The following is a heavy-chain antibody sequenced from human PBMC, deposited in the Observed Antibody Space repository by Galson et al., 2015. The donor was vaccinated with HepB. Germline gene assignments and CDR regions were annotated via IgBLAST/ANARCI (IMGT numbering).Heavy chain of an antibody. CDR2: MNTNTGKP. CDR3: ARSPLRFLDWLPYYDYYYMDV. CDR1: GYTFTDYV. J-gene: IGHJ6*03. D-gene: IGHD3-3*01. V-gene: IGHV7-4-1*02. Sequence: SVKVSCKASGYTFTDYVVNRVRQAPGQGLEWMGWMNTNTGKPTYAPGFAGRFVFSLDTSFTTAYLQISSLETDDTAVYYCARSPLRFLDWLPYYDYYYMDVWGEGTTVTVSS.